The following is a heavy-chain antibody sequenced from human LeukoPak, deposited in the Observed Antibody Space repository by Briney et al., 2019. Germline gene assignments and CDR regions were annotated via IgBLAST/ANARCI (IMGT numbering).Heavy chain of an antibody. CDR1: GFTFSSYA. CDR2: ISGSGGST. J-gene: IGHJ4*02. Sequence: GGSLRLSCAASGFTFSSYAMSWVRQAPGKGLEWVSAISGSGGSTYYADSVKGRFTISRDNSKNTLYLQMNSLRAEDTAVYYCAKAISLRYGYVEGVFDYWGQGTLVTVSS. V-gene: IGHV3-23*01. D-gene: IGHD5-18*01. CDR3: AKAISLRYGYVEGVFDY.